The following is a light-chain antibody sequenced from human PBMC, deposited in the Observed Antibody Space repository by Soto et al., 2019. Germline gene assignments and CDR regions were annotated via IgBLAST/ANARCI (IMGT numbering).Light chain of an antibody. CDR3: QQRSDSIT. Sequence: EIVLTQSPDTLSLSPGERSTLSCWASHSVTTHLAWFQQRPGQTPXXLIYEASTRAPGIPARFSGRGSGAEFTLTISSLEPEDFAVYYCQQRSDSITFGQGTRLEIK. J-gene: IGKJ5*01. CDR1: HSVTTH. CDR2: EAS. V-gene: IGKV3-11*01.